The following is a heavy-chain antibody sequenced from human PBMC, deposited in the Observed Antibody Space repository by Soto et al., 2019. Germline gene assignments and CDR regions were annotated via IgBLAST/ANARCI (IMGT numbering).Heavy chain of an antibody. Sequence: QVQLQESDPGLVKPSETLSLTCTVSGGSISSYYWSWIRQPPGKGLEWIGYIYYSGSTNYNPSLKSRVTISVDTSKNQFSLKLSSVTAADTDVYYCARGLLWFGEDYYGMDVWGQGTTVTVSS. CDR2: IYYSGST. CDR3: ARGLLWFGEDYYGMDV. D-gene: IGHD3-10*01. J-gene: IGHJ6*02. V-gene: IGHV4-59*01. CDR1: GGSISSYY.